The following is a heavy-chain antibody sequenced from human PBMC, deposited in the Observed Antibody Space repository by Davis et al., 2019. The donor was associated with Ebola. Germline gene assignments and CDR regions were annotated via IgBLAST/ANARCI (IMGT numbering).Heavy chain of an antibody. Sequence: HSQTLSLTCAISGDSVSGGSGAWNWIRQSPSRGLEWLGRTYYNSKWYSDYAPSVKSRITINPDTSKNQLSLHLNSVTPEDTAIYYCARGWYRTGLDVWGQGTTVTVSS. V-gene: IGHV6-1*01. CDR1: GDSVSGGSGA. J-gene: IGHJ6*02. CDR2: TYYNSKWYS. D-gene: IGHD6-19*01. CDR3: ARGWYRTGLDV.